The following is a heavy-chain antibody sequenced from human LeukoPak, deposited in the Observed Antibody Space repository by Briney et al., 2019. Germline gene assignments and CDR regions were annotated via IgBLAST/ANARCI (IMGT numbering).Heavy chain of an antibody. CDR2: ISYDGGDK. D-gene: IGHD3-22*01. J-gene: IGHJ4*02. Sequence: GGSLRLSCVASGFTFSRYTMHWVRQAPGKGLEWVAVISYDGGDKYYADSVKGRFTISRDDSRNTLYLQMDSLRAEDTAVYYCARKDYPASSGFVIGYWGQGTLATVSA. CDR1: GFTFSRYT. CDR3: ARKDYPASSGFVIGY. V-gene: IGHV3-30*04.